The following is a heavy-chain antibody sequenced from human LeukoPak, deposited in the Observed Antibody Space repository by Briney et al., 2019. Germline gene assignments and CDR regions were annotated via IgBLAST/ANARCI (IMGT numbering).Heavy chain of an antibody. CDR2: ISSSSSYL. V-gene: IGHV3-21*01. Sequence: PGGSLRLSCAASGFTFSTYTMNWIRQAPGKGLEWVSSISSSSSYLYYADSVKGRFTISRDNAKNSLYLQMNSLRAEDTAVYYCARTSSGWAPPQPAWYFDLWGRGTLVTVSS. CDR1: GFTFSTYT. CDR3: ARTSSGWAPPQPAWYFDL. J-gene: IGHJ2*01. D-gene: IGHD6-19*01.